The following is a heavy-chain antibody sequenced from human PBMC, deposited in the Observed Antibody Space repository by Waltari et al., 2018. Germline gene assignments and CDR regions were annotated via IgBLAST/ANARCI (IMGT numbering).Heavy chain of an antibody. CDR2: INPNSGGT. V-gene: IGHV1-2*02. D-gene: IGHD2-15*01. Sequence: VQLVQSGAEVKKPGASVKVSCKAAGYTFTGYYMHWVRQAPGQGLEWMGWINPNSGGTNYAQKFQGRVTMTRDTSISTAYMELSRLRSDDTAVYYCAREALDCSGGSCYSQFDYWGQGTLVTVSS. CDR1: GYTFTGYY. CDR3: AREALDCSGGSCYSQFDY. J-gene: IGHJ4*02.